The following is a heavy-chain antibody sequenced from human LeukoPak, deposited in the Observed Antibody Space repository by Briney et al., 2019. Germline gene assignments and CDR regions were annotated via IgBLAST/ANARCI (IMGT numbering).Heavy chain of an antibody. D-gene: IGHD2-15*01. CDR2: MNPNSGST. CDR3: ARGDSGSLLNFDY. CDR1: GYTFASYD. J-gene: IGHJ4*02. V-gene: IGHV1-8*01. Sequence: ASVKVSCKASGYTFASYDINWVRQATGQGLEWMGCMNPNSGSTDYTQKFQGRVTMTRNTSISTAYMELSSLRSEDTAVYYCARGDSGSLLNFDYWGQGTLVTVSS.